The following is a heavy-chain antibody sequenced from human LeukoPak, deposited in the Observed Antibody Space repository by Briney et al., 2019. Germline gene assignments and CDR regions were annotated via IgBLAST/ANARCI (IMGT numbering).Heavy chain of an antibody. Sequence: ASVKVSCKASGYTFTGYSVHWVRQAPGQGLEWMGWIIPNSGDTNYAQNFQGRVTMTRDTSISTAYMELNRLRSDDTAVYFCATSPSGSSSYWGQGTLVTVSS. CDR2: IIPNSGDT. J-gene: IGHJ4*02. D-gene: IGHD1-26*01. V-gene: IGHV1-2*02. CDR1: GYTFTGYS. CDR3: ATSPSGSSSY.